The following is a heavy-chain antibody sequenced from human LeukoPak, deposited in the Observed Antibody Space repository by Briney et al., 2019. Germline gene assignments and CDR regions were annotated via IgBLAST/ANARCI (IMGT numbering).Heavy chain of an antibody. D-gene: IGHD2-2*02. Sequence: GESLKISCKGSGYSFTSYWTGWVRQMPGKGLEWMGIIYPGDSDTKYSPSFQGQVTISADKSISTAYLQWSSLKASDTAMYYCARNLPGYCSSTSCYIDNWFDPWGQGTLVTVSS. CDR1: GYSFTSYW. CDR3: ARNLPGYCSSTSCYIDNWFDP. J-gene: IGHJ5*02. CDR2: IYPGDSDT. V-gene: IGHV5-51*01.